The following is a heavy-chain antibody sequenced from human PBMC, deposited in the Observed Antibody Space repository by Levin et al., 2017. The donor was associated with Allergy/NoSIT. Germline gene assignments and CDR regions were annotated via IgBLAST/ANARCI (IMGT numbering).Heavy chain of an antibody. D-gene: IGHD6-13*01. CDR2: ISYDGSNK. J-gene: IGHJ3*02. CDR1: GFTFSSYA. V-gene: IGHV3-30-3*01. CDR3: ARGNPSSSWHDAFDI. Sequence: PGGSLRLSCAASGFTFSSYAMHWVRQAPGKGLEWVAVISYDGSNKYYADSVKGRFTISRDNSKNTLYLQMNSLRAEDTAVYYCARGNPSSSWHDAFDIWGQGTMVTVSS.